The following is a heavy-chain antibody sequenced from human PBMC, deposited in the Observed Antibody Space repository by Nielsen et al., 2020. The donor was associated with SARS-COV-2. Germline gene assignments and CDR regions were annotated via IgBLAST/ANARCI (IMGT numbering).Heavy chain of an antibody. Sequence: GESLKISCAASGFIFTSHAMHWVRQAPGKGLEWVAVVSYDGRNQYYADSVRGRFTISRDNSKNTLYLQMNSLRGEDTAVYYCAKDLADSWSDDYSAYYNMDVWGKGTTVTLAS. CDR1: GFIFTSHA. V-gene: IGHV3-30*18. D-gene: IGHD3-3*01. CDR2: VSYDGRNQ. CDR3: AKDLADSWSDDYSAYYNMDV. J-gene: IGHJ6*03.